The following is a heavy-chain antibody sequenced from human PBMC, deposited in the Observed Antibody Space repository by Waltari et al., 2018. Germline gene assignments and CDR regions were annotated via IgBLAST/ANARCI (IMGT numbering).Heavy chain of an antibody. J-gene: IGHJ4*02. Sequence: LQLMESCPGMLKASAALSPTCDVSGYDLDSGFSWGCIRQSPGKGLEWIATVYYDGTTFYDPSLVSRATTTMDTAKNQFSLTLECVTAADTDVYYCMRQVLGYCTSAACRRLESWGQGTLVTVSP. CDR3: MRQVLGYCTSAACRRLES. CDR1: GYDLDSGFS. V-gene: IGHV4-38-2*01. CDR2: VYYDGTT. D-gene: IGHD2-8*01.